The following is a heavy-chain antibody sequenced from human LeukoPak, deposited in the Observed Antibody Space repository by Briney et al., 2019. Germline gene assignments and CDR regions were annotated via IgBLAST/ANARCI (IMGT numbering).Heavy chain of an antibody. J-gene: IGHJ4*02. V-gene: IGHV4-34*01. CDR2: INHSGST. CDR3: ARITIFGVVII. Sequence: PSETLSLTCAVYGGSFSGYYWSWIRQPPGKGLEWIGEINHSGSTNYNPSLKSRVTISVDTSKNQFSLKLSSVTAADTAVYYCARITIFGVVIIWGQGTLVTVSS. CDR1: GGSFSGYY. D-gene: IGHD3-3*01.